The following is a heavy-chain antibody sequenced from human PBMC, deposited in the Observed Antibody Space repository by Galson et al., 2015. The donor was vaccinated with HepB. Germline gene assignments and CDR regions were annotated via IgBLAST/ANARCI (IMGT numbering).Heavy chain of an antibody. V-gene: IGHV1-2*06. D-gene: IGHD2-15*01. Sequence: VKVSCKASGYTFTDYYMHWVRQAPGQGLEWMGRIKFNNGGTNYAQRFQGRVTMTRDMSTRTVYMELNRLTSDDTAVYYCARGEREWIVAIYWGQGTLVTVSS. J-gene: IGHJ4*02. CDR2: IKFNNGGT. CDR1: GYTFTDYY. CDR3: ARGEREWIVAIY.